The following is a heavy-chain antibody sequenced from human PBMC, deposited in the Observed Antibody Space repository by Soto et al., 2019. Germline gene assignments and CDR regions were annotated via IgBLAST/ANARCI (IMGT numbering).Heavy chain of an antibody. Sequence: EVQLVESGGGLVQPGGSLRLSCAASGFTFSSYSMNWVRQAPGKGLEWVSHISSSSSTIYYADSVKGRFTISRDNAKNSLYLQINSLRDEDTAVYYCARTHRSSGSTLDYWGQGTLVTVSS. CDR1: GFTFSSYS. V-gene: IGHV3-48*02. CDR3: ARTHRSSGSTLDY. J-gene: IGHJ4*02. CDR2: ISSSSSTI. D-gene: IGHD6-19*01.